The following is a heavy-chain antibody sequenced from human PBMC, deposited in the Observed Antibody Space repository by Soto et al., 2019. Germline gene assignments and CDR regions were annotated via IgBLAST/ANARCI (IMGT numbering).Heavy chain of an antibody. CDR1: GFTFSSYD. V-gene: IGHV3-13*04. Sequence: EVPLVESGGGLVQPGGSLRLSCAASGFTFSSYDMHWVRQATGKGLEWVSAIGTAGDTYYPGSVKGRFTISRENAKNSLYLQMNSLRAGDTAVYYCARSGGGQDAFDIWGQGTMVTVSS. CDR2: IGTAGDT. D-gene: IGHD2-15*01. CDR3: ARSGGGQDAFDI. J-gene: IGHJ3*02.